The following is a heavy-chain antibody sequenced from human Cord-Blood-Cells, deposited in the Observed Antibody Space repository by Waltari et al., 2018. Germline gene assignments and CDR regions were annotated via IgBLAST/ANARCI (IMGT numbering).Heavy chain of an antibody. D-gene: IGHD4-4*01. Sequence: QVQLVESGGGVVQPGRSLRLSCAASGFTFSSYAMHWVRQAPGKGVEWVVVISYNGSNKYYADSVKGRFTISRDNSKNTLYLQMNSLRAEDTAVYYCAGRTTVPPYYYYYGMDVWGQGP. CDR2: ISYNGSNK. CDR1: GFTFSSYA. CDR3: AGRTTVPPYYYYYGMDV. J-gene: IGHJ6*02. V-gene: IGHV3-30-3*01.